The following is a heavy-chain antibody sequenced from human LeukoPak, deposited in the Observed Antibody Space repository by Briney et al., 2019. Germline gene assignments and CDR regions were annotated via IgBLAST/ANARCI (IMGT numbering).Heavy chain of an antibody. CDR2: ISYDGSNK. Sequence: PGGSLRLSCAASGFTFSSYAMHWVRQAPGKGLEWVAVISYDGSNKYYADSVKGRFTISRDNSKNTLYLQMNSLRAEDTAVYYCARDLVRYSYGYGGDAFDIWGQGTMVTVSS. V-gene: IGHV3-30*04. D-gene: IGHD5-18*01. CDR3: ARDLVRYSYGYGGDAFDI. J-gene: IGHJ3*02. CDR1: GFTFSSYA.